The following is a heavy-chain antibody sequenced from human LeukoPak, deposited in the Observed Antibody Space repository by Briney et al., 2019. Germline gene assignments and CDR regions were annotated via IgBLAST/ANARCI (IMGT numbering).Heavy chain of an antibody. CDR1: GFTFSSYS. Sequence: GGSLRLSCAASGFTFSSYSMNWVRQAPGKGLEWVSSISSSSSYIYYADSVKGRFTISRDNAKNSLYLQMNSLRAEDTAVYYCARVPKGTGPCLSWGQGTLVTVSS. D-gene: IGHD1-1*01. V-gene: IGHV3-21*01. J-gene: IGHJ4*02. CDR2: ISSSSSYI. CDR3: ARVPKGTGPCLS.